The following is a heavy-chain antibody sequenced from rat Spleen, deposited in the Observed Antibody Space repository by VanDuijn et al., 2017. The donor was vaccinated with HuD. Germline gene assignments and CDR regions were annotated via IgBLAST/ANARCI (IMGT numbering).Heavy chain of an antibody. D-gene: IGHD5-1*01. J-gene: IGHJ2*01. CDR2: SNPDGSST. V-gene: IGHV5-35*01. CDR1: GFTFSSNW. CDR3: ARQNWPYYFDY. Sequence: EVQLVESGGGLVQPGSPLKLSCAASGFTFSSNWLNWIRQAPGKGLEWVATSNPDGSSTYYPDTVKVRVVISRDNTKSTLYLQMDSLGSEDTATYYCARQNWPYYFDYWGQGVMVTVSS.